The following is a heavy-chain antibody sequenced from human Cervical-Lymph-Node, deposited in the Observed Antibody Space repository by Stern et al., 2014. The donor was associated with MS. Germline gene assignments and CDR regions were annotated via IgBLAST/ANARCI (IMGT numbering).Heavy chain of an antibody. D-gene: IGHD5-18*01. CDR3: ARDDVETAMWS. J-gene: IGHJ4*02. CDR1: GDTFNNYA. CDR2: IIPVFGTT. Sequence: VQLVQSGAELKKPGSSVKVSCKTSGDTFNNYAISWVRQAPGQGLEWMGGIIPVFGTTDYAQKFQGRLTVTADEPTSTAYMELSSLTYDDTAVYYCARDDVETAMWSWGQGTLVTVSS. V-gene: IGHV1-69*01.